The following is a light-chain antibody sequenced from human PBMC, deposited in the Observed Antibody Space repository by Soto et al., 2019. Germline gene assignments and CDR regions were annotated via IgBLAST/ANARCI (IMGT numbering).Light chain of an antibody. CDR1: SSNVGSND. Sequence: QSVLTQPPSTSGTPGQRVTIYCSGSSSNVGSNDVYWYQHVPGAAPNLLIYRNNRRPSGVPDRFSGSKSGFAVSLAISGLRSEDEADYYCASWDDTLSGPVFGGGTKLTVL. CDR3: ASWDDTLSGPV. J-gene: IGLJ3*02. CDR2: RNN. V-gene: IGLV1-47*01.